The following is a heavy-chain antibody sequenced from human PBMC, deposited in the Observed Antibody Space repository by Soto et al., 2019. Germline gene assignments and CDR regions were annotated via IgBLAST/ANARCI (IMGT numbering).Heavy chain of an antibody. CDR3: ARDARRIAARPGESWYYYYGMDV. D-gene: IGHD6-6*01. J-gene: IGHJ6*01. Sequence: GGSLRICCATSVFTFSSYAMHWVRQAPGKGLELVPLISYDGSNKYYADSVKGRFTISRDNSKNTLYLQMNSLRAEDTAVYYCARDARRIAARPGESWYYYYGMDVWGQGTTVTVSS. CDR1: VFTFSSYA. CDR2: ISYDGSNK. V-gene: IGHV3-30-3*01.